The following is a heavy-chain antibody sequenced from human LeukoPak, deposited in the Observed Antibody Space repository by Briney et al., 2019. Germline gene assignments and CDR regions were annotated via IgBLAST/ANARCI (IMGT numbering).Heavy chain of an antibody. CDR2: ITGRGGST. V-gene: IGHV3-23*01. J-gene: IGHJ4*02. D-gene: IGHD6-13*01. Sequence: GGSLRLSCAASGFFFSNYAMTWARQAPGKGLEWVSSITGRGGSTYYAGSVQGRFTMSRDNSQNTLFLHMNSLRAEDTAVYHCAKSSEIAAAGIDYWGQGTLVTVSS. CDR1: GFFFSNYA. CDR3: AKSSEIAAAGIDY.